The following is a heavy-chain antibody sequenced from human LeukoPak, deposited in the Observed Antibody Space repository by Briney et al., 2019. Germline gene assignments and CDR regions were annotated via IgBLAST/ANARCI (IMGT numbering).Heavy chain of an antibody. V-gene: IGHV1-2*02. CDR2: INPNSGGT. CDR1: GYTFTGYY. J-gene: IGHJ4*02. Sequence: ASVKVSCKASGYTFTGYYMHWVRQAPGQGLEWMGWINPNSGGTNYAQKFQGRVTMTRDTSISTAYMELSRPRSDDTAVYYCARSSGYSSGYYYVLDYWGQGTLVTVSS. D-gene: IGHD3-22*01. CDR3: ARSSGYSSGYYYVLDY.